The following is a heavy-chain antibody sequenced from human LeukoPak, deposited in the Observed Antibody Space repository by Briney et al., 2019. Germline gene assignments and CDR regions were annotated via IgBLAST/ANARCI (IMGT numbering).Heavy chain of an antibody. CDR3: ARARYETRIWPKSRYDYYHYMDV. CDR2: ISYDGFDR. CDR1: GFTFSSYA. Sequence: GGSLRLSCAASGFTFSSYAMHWVRQAPGKGLEWVAVISYDGFDRYYADSVKGRFSISRDNSKNTLHLQMNSLRAEDTAVYYCARARYETRIWPKSRYDYYHYMDVWGKGTTVTVSS. V-gene: IGHV3-30*04. D-gene: IGHD3-3*01. J-gene: IGHJ6*03.